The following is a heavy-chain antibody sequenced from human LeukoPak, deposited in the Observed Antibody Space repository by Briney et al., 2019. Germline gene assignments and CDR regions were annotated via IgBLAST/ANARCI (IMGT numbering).Heavy chain of an antibody. CDR3: ASPYYYDGTGAFDI. V-gene: IGHV4-59*08. J-gene: IGHJ3*02. Sequence: SETLSLTCTVSGGSISSYYWSWIRQPPGKGLEWIGYIYYSGSTNYNPPLKSRVTISVDTSKNQFSLKLSSVTAADTAVYYCASPYYYDGTGAFDIWGQGTMVTVSS. CDR1: GGSISSYY. D-gene: IGHD3-22*01. CDR2: IYYSGST.